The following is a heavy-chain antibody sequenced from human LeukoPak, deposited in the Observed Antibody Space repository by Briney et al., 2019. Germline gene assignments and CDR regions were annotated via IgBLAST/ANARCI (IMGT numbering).Heavy chain of an antibody. Sequence: GGSLRLSCAASGFTVSSNYMGWVRQAPGKGLEWVSVIYSGGDTYYTDSVKGRFTISRDNSKNMIYLEMSSLKAEDTAVYYCAKERSLEIAVAGTIFDYWGQGTLVTVSS. CDR1: GFTVSSNY. J-gene: IGHJ4*02. CDR2: IYSGGDT. V-gene: IGHV3-66*01. CDR3: AKERSLEIAVAGTIFDY. D-gene: IGHD6-19*01.